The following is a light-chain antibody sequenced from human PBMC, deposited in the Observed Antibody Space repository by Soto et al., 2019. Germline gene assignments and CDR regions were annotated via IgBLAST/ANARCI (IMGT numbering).Light chain of an antibody. CDR2: DAS. Sequence: ETVLTQFPATVSLSPGERATLSCRASQSFSSDLAFLQQKPGQAPRLLSDDASSRATGIPDRFRGSGSGTDFTLTISRLEHEDFAVYYCQQYGSATITFGQGTRLEI. V-gene: IGKV3-20*01. CDR1: QSFSSD. CDR3: QQYGSATIT. J-gene: IGKJ5*01.